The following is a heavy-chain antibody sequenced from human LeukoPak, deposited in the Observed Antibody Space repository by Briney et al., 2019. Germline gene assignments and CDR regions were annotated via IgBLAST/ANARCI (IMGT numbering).Heavy chain of an antibody. J-gene: IGHJ4*02. V-gene: IGHV3-53*01. D-gene: IGHD1-14*01. CDR2: LYSDGNT. Sequence: GGSLRHSCAASGFTVITNDMTWVRQAPGKGLEWVSVLYSDGNTKYADSVQGRFTISRDNSKNTLYLEMNSLSPDDTAVYYCARGVEPLAANTLAYWGQATLVTVSS. CDR1: GFTVITND. CDR3: ARGVEPLAANTLAY.